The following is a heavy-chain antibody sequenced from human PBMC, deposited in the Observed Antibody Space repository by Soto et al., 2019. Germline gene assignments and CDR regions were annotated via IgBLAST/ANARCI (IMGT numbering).Heavy chain of an antibody. V-gene: IGHV3-11*01. Sequence: PGGSLRLSCGVSGFIFSDYYMTWIRQAPGKGLEWVSYISSSGTTIYYADSVKGRFTISRDNAKNSLYLQMNTLRAEDTAVYYCARSFQPPLGESSYSSYCYMDVWGKGTTVTVSS. J-gene: IGHJ6*03. CDR2: ISSSGTTI. CDR1: GFIFSDYY. D-gene: IGHD3-16*02. CDR3: ARSFQPPLGESSYSSYCYMDV.